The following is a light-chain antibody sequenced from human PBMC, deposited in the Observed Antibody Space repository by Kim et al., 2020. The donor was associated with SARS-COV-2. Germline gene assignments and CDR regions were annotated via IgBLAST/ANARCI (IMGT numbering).Light chain of an antibody. CDR2: DAS. J-gene: IGKJ4*01. CDR3: HMYGSPWRT. Sequence: EPVLTQSPGTLSLSPGERATFSCRASQSVGSGLAWYQQKPGQAPRLLIHDASNRATGIPDRFSGSGSGTDFTLTITRLEPEDFAVYYCHMYGSPWRTFVGGTKVEI. V-gene: IGKV3-20*01. CDR1: QSVGSG.